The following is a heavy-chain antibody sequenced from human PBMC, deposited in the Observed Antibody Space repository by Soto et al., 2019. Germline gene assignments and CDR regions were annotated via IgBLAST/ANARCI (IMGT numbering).Heavy chain of an antibody. CDR2: MNPNSGNT. J-gene: IGHJ3*02. CDR3: ARGRRYSSSLRGDAFDI. CDR1: GYTFTNYG. Sequence: GASVKVSCKASGYTFTNYGITWVRQAPGQGLEWMGWMNPNSGNTDYAQKFQGRVTMTRNTSISTAYMELSSLRSEDTAVYYCARGRRYSSSLRGDAFDIWGQGTMVTVSS. V-gene: IGHV1-8*02. D-gene: IGHD6-19*01.